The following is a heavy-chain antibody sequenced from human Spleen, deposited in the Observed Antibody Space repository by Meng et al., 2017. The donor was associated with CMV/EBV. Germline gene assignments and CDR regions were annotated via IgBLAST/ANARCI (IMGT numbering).Heavy chain of an antibody. Sequence: GESLKISCAASGFTVSSYYMSWVRQAPGKGLEWVSVIYSGGSTYYADSVKGRFTISRDNSKNTLYLQMSSLRVEDTAVYYCAREGYLHHDMDVWGQGTTVTVSS. CDR2: IYSGGST. V-gene: IGHV3-53*01. D-gene: IGHD1-1*01. J-gene: IGHJ6*02. CDR3: AREGYLHHDMDV. CDR1: GFTVSSYY.